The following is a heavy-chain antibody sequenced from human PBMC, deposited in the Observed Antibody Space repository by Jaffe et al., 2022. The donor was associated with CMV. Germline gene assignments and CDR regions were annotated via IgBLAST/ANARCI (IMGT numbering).Heavy chain of an antibody. D-gene: IGHD2-21*02. CDR3: ARDERRGCGDDCYPGDY. V-gene: IGHV3-21*01. CDR2: LSSGSDYI. Sequence: EVKLVESGGDLVQPGGSLRLSCAASGFTFNNYAMNWVRQAPGRGLEWISSLSSGSDYIYYAESVKGRFSISRDNAKNTLYLQMSSLRAEDTAVYYCARDERRGCGDDCYPGDYWGQGTLVTVSS. CDR1: GFTFNNYA. J-gene: IGHJ4*02.